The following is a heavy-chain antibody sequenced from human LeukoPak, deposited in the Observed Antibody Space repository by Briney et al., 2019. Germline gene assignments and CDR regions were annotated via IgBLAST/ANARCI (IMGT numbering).Heavy chain of an antibody. CDR2: ISSSSSYI. CDR3: ARGSPLYSSSWYDAFDI. J-gene: IGHJ3*02. Sequence: GGSLRLSCAASGFTFSSYSMNWVRQAPGKGLEWVSSISSSSSYIYYADSVKGRFTISRDNAKNSLYLQMNSLRAEDTAVYYCARGSPLYSSSWYDAFDIWGQGTMVTVSS. D-gene: IGHD6-13*01. CDR1: GFTFSSYS. V-gene: IGHV3-21*01.